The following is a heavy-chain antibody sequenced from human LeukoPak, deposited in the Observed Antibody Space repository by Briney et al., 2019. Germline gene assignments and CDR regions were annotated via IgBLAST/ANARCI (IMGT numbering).Heavy chain of an antibody. V-gene: IGHV3-30*02. D-gene: IGHD2-8*01. CDR1: GFTFSSYG. J-gene: IGHJ3*02. CDR2: IRYDGSNK. Sequence: PGGSLRLSCAASGFTFSSYGMHWVRQAPGKGLEWVAFIRYDGSNKYYADSVKGRFTISRDNSKNTLYLQMNSLRAEDTAVYYCGKDRCTNGVCSPDIWGQGTMVTVSS. CDR3: GKDRCTNGVCSPDI.